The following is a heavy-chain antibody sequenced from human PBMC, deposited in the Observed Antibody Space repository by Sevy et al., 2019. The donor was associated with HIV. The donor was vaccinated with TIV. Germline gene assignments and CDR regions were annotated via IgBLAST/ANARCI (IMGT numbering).Heavy chain of an antibody. CDR1: GFTFSSYE. CDR2: ISGSHGTP. D-gene: IGHD2-2*01. V-gene: IGHV3-23*01. Sequence: GGSLRLSCVASGFTFSSYEMNWVRQAPGKGLEWVSSISGSHGTPYYADSVKGRFTISRDNSKNTLYLQMSSLRAEDTAVYYCAKSEWGNIGFCTRSSCYPFDYWGQGTLVTVSS. J-gene: IGHJ4*02. CDR3: AKSEWGNIGFCTRSSCYPFDY.